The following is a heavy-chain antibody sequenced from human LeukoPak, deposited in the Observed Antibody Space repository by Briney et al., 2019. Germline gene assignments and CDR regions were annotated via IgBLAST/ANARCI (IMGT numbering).Heavy chain of an antibody. CDR3: TTDLGASLRGYITMVRGVIGYFDY. CDR1: GFTFSNAW. D-gene: IGHD3-10*01. CDR2: IKSKTEGGTT. V-gene: IGHV3-15*01. J-gene: IGHJ4*02. Sequence: GGSLRLSCAASGFTFSNAWMSWVRQAPGKGLEWVGRIKSKTEGGTTEYAARGKGRFTIARDDSKNTLYLQMHSLKTEDTAVYYCTTDLGASLRGYITMVRGVIGYFDYWGQGTLVTVSA.